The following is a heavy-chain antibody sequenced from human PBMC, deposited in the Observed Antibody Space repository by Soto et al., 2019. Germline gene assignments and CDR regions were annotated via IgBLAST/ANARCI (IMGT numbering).Heavy chain of an antibody. CDR2: ISAYNGNT. CDR3: ARMYSSSSAYYYYGMDV. D-gene: IGHD6-6*01. J-gene: IGHJ6*02. Sequence: QVQLVQSGAEVKKPGASVKVSCKASGYTFTSYGISWVRQAPGQGLEWMGWISAYNGNTNYAQKLQGRVTMTTDTSTSTAYMEMRSLRSDDTAVYYCARMYSSSSAYYYYGMDVWGQGTTVTVSS. V-gene: IGHV1-18*01. CDR1: GYTFTSYG.